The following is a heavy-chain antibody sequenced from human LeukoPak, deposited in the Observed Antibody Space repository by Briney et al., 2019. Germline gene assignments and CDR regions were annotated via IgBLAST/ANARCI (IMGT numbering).Heavy chain of an antibody. CDR3: ARDSSTSDIPWGNWFDP. CDR2: IYYSGST. Sequence: PSETLSLTCTVPGGSISSYYWSWIRQPPGKGLEWIGYIYYSGSTNYNPPLKSRVTISVDTSKNQFSLKLSSVTAADTAVYYCARDSSTSDIPWGNWFDPWGQGTLVTVSS. V-gene: IGHV4-59*01. J-gene: IGHJ5*02. D-gene: IGHD2-2*01. CDR1: GGSISSYY.